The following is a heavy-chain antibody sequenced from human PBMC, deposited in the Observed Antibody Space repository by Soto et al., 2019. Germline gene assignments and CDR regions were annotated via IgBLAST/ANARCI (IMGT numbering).Heavy chain of an antibody. J-gene: IGHJ2*01. CDR3: VKDKGGRQLRSWYFDL. V-gene: IGHV3-9*01. CDR2: ITWNNGSI. D-gene: IGHD6-13*01. CDR1: GFTFDDYA. Sequence: EVQLVESGGGLVQPGRSLRLSCAASGFTFDDYAMHWVRQPPGKGLEWVSGITWNNGSIGYADSVEGRFTISRDNAKNSLYLQMNSLRAEDTAFYYCVKDKGGRQLRSWYFDLWGRGTLVTVSS.